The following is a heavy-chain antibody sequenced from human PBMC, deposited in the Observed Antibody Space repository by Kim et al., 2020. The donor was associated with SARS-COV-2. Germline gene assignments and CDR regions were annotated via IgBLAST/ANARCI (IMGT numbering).Heavy chain of an antibody. D-gene: IGHD2-2*01. CDR3: ARDHTISGWFDP. CDR1: GDSVSTNNAA. CDR2: TYYRSKWYN. J-gene: IGHJ5*02. Sequence: SQTLSLTCAISGDSVSTNNAAWNWIRQSPSRGLEWLGRTYYRSKWYNDYAVSVKSRVTISPDTSKNQFSLQLNSVTPEDTAVYYCARDHTISGWFDPWGQGTLVTVSS. V-gene: IGHV6-1*01.